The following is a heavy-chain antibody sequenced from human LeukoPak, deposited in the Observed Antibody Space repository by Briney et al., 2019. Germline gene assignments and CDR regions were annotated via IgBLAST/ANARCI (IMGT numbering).Heavy chain of an antibody. CDR2: MNPNSGNT. Sequence: ASVKVSCKASGYTFTSYDINWVRQATGQGLEWMGWMNPNSGNTGYAQKFQGRVTMTRNTSISTAYMELSSLISEDTAVYYCARGFSSGSYSRFDPWGQGTLVTVSS. CDR1: GYTFTSYD. D-gene: IGHD1-26*01. CDR3: ARGFSSGSYSRFDP. J-gene: IGHJ5*02. V-gene: IGHV1-8*01.